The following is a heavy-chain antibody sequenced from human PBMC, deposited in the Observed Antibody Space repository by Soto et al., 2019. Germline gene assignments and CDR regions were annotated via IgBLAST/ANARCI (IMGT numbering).Heavy chain of an antibody. CDR2: IYWDDDK. V-gene: IGHV2-5*02. Sequence: QITLKESGPTLVKPTQTLTLTCTFSGFSLSSSGVGVGWIRQPPGKALEWLTFIYWDDDKRYSPSLKSRLTITKDTSKNLVVLTLTNMDPVDTATYYCARLVDAGITYYFDSWGQGTLLTVSS. J-gene: IGHJ4*02. CDR3: ARLVDAGITYYFDS. D-gene: IGHD2-21*01. CDR1: GFSLSSSGVG.